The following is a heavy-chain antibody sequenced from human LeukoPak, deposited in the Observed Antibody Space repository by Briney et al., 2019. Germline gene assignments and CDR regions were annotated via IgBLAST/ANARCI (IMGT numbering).Heavy chain of an antibody. CDR3: ALGSANYDSSDFDC. V-gene: IGHV3-15*07. CDR2: IRSKAAGGTT. Sequence: GGSLRLSCVASGFTFTNTWINWVRQAPGGGLEWVGRIRSKAAGGTTEYAAPVKGRFTISRDDSKDTLYLQMNSLITDDTAVYYCALGSANYDSSDFDCWGQGTLVTVSS. J-gene: IGHJ4*02. D-gene: IGHD3-22*01. CDR1: GFTFTNTW.